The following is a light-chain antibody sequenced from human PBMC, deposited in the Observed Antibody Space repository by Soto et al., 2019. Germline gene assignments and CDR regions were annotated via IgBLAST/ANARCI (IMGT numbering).Light chain of an antibody. CDR1: SSDVGAYNY. CDR2: YVS. Sequence: QSALTQPASVSGSPGQSITISCTGTSSDVGAYNYVSWYQQHPGKAPKLIIYYVSNRPSGVSNRFSGSKSGNTASLTISGLQAEDEADYYCSSYTSRSTVVFGGGNKLTVL. V-gene: IGLV2-14*03. J-gene: IGLJ2*01. CDR3: SSYTSRSTVV.